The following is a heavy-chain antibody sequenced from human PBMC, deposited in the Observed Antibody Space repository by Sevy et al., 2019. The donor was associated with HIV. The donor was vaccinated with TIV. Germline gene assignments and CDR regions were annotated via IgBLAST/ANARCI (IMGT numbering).Heavy chain of an antibody. J-gene: IGHJ6*02. CDR3: TRDHVLRDYYYGMDV. Sequence: SQTVSLTCAIYGDSVSTNSAAWNWIRQSPSRGLDWLGRTYYRSKWYNDYAESLKSRITINPDTSKNQFSLLLHSVTPEDAAVAYCTRDHVLRDYYYGMDVWGQGTTVTVSS. V-gene: IGHV6-1*01. CDR1: GDSVSTNSAA. CDR2: TYYRSKWYN.